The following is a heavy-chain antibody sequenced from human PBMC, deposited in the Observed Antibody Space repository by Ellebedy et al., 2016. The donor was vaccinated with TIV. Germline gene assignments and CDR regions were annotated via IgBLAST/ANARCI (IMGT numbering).Heavy chain of an antibody. V-gene: IGHV1-18*01. CDR3: AREVYGDSLNWFDP. CDR2: VSPYNGYA. CDR1: GYTFSTQG. D-gene: IGHD4-17*01. J-gene: IGHJ5*02. Sequence: ASVKVSCKASGYTFSTQGISWVRQAPGQGLEWMGWVSPYNGYAGYAQRFRDRVTMTADTSTSTAYVELNSLRSDDTAVYYCAREVYGDSLNWFDPWGQGTLVTVSS.